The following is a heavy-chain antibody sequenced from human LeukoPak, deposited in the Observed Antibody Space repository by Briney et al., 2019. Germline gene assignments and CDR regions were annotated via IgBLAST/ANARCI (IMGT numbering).Heavy chain of an antibody. D-gene: IGHD5-12*01. J-gene: IGHJ6*03. CDR1: GGSFSGYY. V-gene: IGHV4-34*01. Sequence: SETLSLTCAVYGGSFSGYYWSWIRQPPGKGLEWIGEINHSGSTNYNPSLKSRVTISVGTSKNQFSLKLSSVTAADTAVYYCARVYSGYDYSHYYYYYMDVWGKGTTVTVSS. CDR3: ARVYSGYDYSHYYYYYMDV. CDR2: INHSGST.